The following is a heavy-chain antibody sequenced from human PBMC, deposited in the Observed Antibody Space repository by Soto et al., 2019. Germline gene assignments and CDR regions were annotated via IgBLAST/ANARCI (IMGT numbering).Heavy chain of an antibody. V-gene: IGHV3-33*01. D-gene: IGHD2-21*02. CDR3: ARDGRYCGGDCYSYYYYYGMDV. CDR2: IWYDGSNK. J-gene: IGHJ6*02. Sequence: QVQLVESGGGVVQPGRSLRLSCAASGFTFSSYGMHWVRQAPGKGLEWVAVIWYDGSNKYYADSVKGRFTISRDNSKNTLYLQMNSLRAEGTAVYYCARDGRYCGGDCYSYYYYYGMDVWGQGTTVTVSS. CDR1: GFTFSSYG.